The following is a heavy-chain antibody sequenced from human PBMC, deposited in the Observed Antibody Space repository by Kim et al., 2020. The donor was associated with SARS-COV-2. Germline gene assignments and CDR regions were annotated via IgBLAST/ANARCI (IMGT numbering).Heavy chain of an antibody. D-gene: IGHD3-3*01. J-gene: IGHJ4*02. V-gene: IGHV3-23*01. CDR2: ISGSGGST. CDR1: GFTFSSYA. CDR3: VKDGRITIFGVVITQTYYFDY. Sequence: GGSLRLSCAASGFTFSSYAMSWVRQAPGKGLEWVSAISGSGGSTYYADSVKGRFTISRDNSKNTLYLQMNSLRAEDTAVYYCVKDGRITIFGVVITQTYYFDYWGQGTLVTVSS.